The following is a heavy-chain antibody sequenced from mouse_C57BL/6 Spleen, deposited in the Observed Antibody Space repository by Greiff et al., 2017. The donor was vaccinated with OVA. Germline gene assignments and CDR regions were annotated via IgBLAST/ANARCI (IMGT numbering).Heavy chain of an antibody. D-gene: IGHD4-1*01. CDR3: ARYEGGTGYFDD. CDR1: GFTFTDYY. CDR2: IRNKANGYTT. V-gene: IGHV7-3*01. Sequence: EVQRVESGGGLVQPGGSLSLSCAASGFTFTDYYMSWVRQPPGQALEWLGFIRNKANGYTTAYSASVKGRFTISRDKSQSILYLQMNALRAEDSATYYCARYEGGTGYFDDWGQGTTLTVSS. J-gene: IGHJ2*01.